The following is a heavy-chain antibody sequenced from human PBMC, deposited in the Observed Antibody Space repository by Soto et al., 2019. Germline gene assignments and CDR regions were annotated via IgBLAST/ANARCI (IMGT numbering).Heavy chain of an antibody. CDR1: GYTFTGYY. V-gene: IGHV1-2*04. J-gene: IGHJ4*02. Sequence: ASVKVSCKASGYTFTGYYMHWVRQAPGQGLEWMGWINPNSGGTNYAQKFQGWVTMTRDTSISTAYMELSRLRSDDTAVYSCARDADYSHYELSYWGQGTLVTVSS. D-gene: IGHD4-4*01. CDR2: INPNSGGT. CDR3: ARDADYSHYELSY.